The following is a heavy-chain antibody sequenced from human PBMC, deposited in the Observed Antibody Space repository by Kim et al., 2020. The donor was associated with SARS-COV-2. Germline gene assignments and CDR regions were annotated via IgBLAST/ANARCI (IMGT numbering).Heavy chain of an antibody. V-gene: IGHV1-46*01. J-gene: IGHJ4*02. D-gene: IGHD2-2*01. CDR2: INPSGGST. CDR1: GYTFTSYY. CDR3: ARGGIVPAARAEFDY. Sequence: ASVKVSCKASGYTFTSYYMHWVRQAPGQGLEWMGIINPSGGSTSYAQKFQGRVTMTSDTSTSTVYMELSSLRSEDTAVYYCARGGIVPAARAEFDYWGQGTLVTVSS.